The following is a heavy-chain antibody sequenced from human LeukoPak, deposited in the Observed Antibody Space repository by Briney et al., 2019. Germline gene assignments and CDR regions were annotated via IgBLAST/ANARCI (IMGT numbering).Heavy chain of an antibody. V-gene: IGHV3-23*01. Sequence: GGSLRLSCAASGFTFSSYAMTWVRQAPGKGLEWVSAINGPGSTTYYADSVKGRFTISRDNSKNTLYLQTNSLRAEDTAVYYCARDWGGLTYYYDSSGADYWGQGTLVTVSS. J-gene: IGHJ4*02. CDR3: ARDWGGLTYYYDSSGADY. CDR2: INGPGSTT. CDR1: GFTFSSYA. D-gene: IGHD3-22*01.